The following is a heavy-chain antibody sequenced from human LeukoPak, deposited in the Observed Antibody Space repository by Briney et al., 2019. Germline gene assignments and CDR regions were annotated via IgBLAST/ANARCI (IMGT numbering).Heavy chain of an antibody. Sequence: PGGSLRLSCAASGFPFSSYGMHWVRQAPGKGLEWVAVISYDGSNKYYADSAKGRFTISRDNSKNTLYLQMNSLRAEDTAVYYCARGGPQYYYYYYGMDVWGQGTTVTVSS. CDR2: ISYDGSNK. V-gene: IGHV3-30*03. CDR3: ARGGPQYYYYYYGMDV. CDR1: GFPFSSYG. J-gene: IGHJ6*02.